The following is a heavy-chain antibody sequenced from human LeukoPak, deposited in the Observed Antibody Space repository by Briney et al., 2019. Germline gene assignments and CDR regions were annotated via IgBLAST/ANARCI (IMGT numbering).Heavy chain of an antibody. V-gene: IGHV3-48*02. Sequence: GGSLRLSCEASGFTSFSFPMNWVRQAPGKGLEWVSHIRTDGTITYADSVKGRFTISRGDAKTSVYLQMNSLRDEDTAIYYCARDNIWAFDIWGQGTMVTVSS. CDR2: IRTDGTI. CDR1: GFTSFSFP. J-gene: IGHJ3*02. CDR3: ARDNIWAFDI. D-gene: IGHD3-9*01.